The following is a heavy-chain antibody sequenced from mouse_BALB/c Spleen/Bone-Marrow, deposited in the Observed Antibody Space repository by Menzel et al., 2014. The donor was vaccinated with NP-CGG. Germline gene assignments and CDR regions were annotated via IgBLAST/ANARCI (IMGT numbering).Heavy chain of an antibody. Sequence: EVKLVESGGGLVQPGGSRKLSCAASGFTFSSSGMHWVRQAPEKGLEWVAYISSGSSTIYYADTVKGRFTISRDNPKNTLFLQMTSLRSEDTAMYYCARSLYYRYDFFDYWGQGTTLTVSS. CDR1: GFTFSSSG. D-gene: IGHD2-14*01. J-gene: IGHJ2*01. CDR2: ISSGSSTI. V-gene: IGHV5-17*02. CDR3: ARSLYYRYDFFDY.